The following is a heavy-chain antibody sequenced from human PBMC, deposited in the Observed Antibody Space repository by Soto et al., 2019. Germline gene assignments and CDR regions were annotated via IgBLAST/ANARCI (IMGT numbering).Heavy chain of an antibody. CDR2: ISDTGSTS. CDR1: GFTFSSYA. Sequence: EVQLLESGGDLVQRGGSLRLSCAASGFTFSSYAMSWVRQAPGKGLEWVSSISDTGSTSYYADSVKGRFTISRDNSKNTLHLQMNSLRAEDTAVYYCAKAIIWGYCSVGTCYSFDFWGQGTLVTVSS. D-gene: IGHD2-15*01. J-gene: IGHJ4*02. V-gene: IGHV3-23*01. CDR3: AKAIIWGYCSVGTCYSFDF.